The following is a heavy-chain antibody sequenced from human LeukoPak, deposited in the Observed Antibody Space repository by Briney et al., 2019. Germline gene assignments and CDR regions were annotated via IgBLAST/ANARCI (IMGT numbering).Heavy chain of an antibody. CDR2: ISPNSGGT. D-gene: IGHD3-3*01. CDR1: GYTFTGYY. J-gene: IGHJ4*02. V-gene: IGHV1-2*02. Sequence: ASVKVSCKASGYTFTGYYMHWVRQAPGQGLEWMGWISPNSGGTNYAQKFQGRVTMTRDTSISTAYMELSRLRSDDTAVYYCARVRDYDFWSGSMGRWGQGTLVTVSS. CDR3: ARVRDYDFWSGSMGR.